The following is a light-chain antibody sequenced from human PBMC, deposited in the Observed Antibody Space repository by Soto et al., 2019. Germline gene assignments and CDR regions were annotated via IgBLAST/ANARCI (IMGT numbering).Light chain of an antibody. CDR3: QPRSNWPLT. J-gene: IGKJ4*01. V-gene: IGKV3-11*01. Sequence: EIVLTQSPATLSLSPGERATLSCMASQSVTTSLAWYPQKPGQAPRLLIYDTSNRSTGIPPRFSGSGSGTDFTLTISSLEPEDFAVYYCQPRSNWPLTFGGGTKVEIK. CDR1: QSVTTS. CDR2: DTS.